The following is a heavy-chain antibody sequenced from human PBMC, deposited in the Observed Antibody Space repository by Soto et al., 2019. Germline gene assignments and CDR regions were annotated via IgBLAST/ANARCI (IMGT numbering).Heavy chain of an antibody. CDR2: ISYDGSNK. Sequence: GGSLRLSCAASGFTFSSYAMHWVRQAPGKGLEWVAVISYDGSNKYYADSVKGRFTISRDNSKNTLYLQMNSLRAEDTAVYYCARVTSSWYPNYYFDYWGQGTLVTVSS. J-gene: IGHJ4*02. D-gene: IGHD6-13*01. CDR3: ARVTSSWYPNYYFDY. V-gene: IGHV3-30-3*01. CDR1: GFTFSSYA.